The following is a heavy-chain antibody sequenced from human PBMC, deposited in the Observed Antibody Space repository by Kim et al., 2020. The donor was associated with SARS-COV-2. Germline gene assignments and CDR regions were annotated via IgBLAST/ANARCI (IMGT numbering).Heavy chain of an antibody. V-gene: IGHV3-30*07. CDR3: TKDGSNSVSFDY. Sequence: KYDANAVRGRFTTPRENSKNTMFLQMNSRRAEDTAVYYCTKDGSNSVSFDYWGQGTLVTVSS. D-gene: IGHD4-4*01. J-gene: IGHJ4*02.